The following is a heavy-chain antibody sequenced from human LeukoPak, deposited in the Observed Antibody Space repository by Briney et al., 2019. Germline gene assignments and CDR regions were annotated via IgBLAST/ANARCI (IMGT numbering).Heavy chain of an antibody. CDR1: GGSISTYY. D-gene: IGHD3-22*01. V-gene: IGHV4-59*01. CDR3: ARASSGYSVHV. CDR2: LSYSGTT. Sequence: SETLSLTCTVSGGSISTYYWSWIRQPPGKGLEWIGYLSYSGTTNYDPSLKSRVTISIDTSKNQFSLKLRSVTAADTAMYYCARASSGYSVHVWGQGTVITVSS. J-gene: IGHJ4*02.